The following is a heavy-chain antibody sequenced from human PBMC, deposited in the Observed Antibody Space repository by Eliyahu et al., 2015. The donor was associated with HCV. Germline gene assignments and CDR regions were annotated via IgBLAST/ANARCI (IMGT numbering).Heavy chain of an antibody. Sequence: EVQLVESGGGLVQPGGSLRLSCAASAFTFGTYWMSWVRQAPGKGLEWVANIKQDGSEKYYVDSVKGRFTISRDNAKNSLYLHMNSLRAEDTAVYYCARVALLTSPFLFDHWGQGTLVTVSS. CDR1: AFTFGTYW. V-gene: IGHV3-7*04. CDR2: IKQDGSEK. D-gene: IGHD2/OR15-2a*01. CDR3: ARVALLTSPFLFDH. J-gene: IGHJ4*02.